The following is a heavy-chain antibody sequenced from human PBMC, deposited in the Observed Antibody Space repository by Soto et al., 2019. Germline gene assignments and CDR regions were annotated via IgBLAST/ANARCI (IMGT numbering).Heavy chain of an antibody. V-gene: IGHV4-31*03. CDR1: GGSISSGGYY. Sequence: QVQLQESGPGLVKPSQTLSLTCTVSGGSISSGGYYWSWIRQHPGKGLEWLGYIYYSGSTYYNPSLKSRVTISVDTSKNQFSLTLSSVTAAATAVYYCARVRPPVLYGDSNWFDPWGQGTLVTVSS. J-gene: IGHJ5*02. CDR3: ARVRPPVLYGDSNWFDP. D-gene: IGHD4-17*01. CDR2: IYYSGST.